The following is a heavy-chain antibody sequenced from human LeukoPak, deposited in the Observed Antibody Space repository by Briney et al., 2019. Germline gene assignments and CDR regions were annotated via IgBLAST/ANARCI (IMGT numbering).Heavy chain of an antibody. Sequence: PGGSLRLSCAASGFTFSSYSMNWVRQAPGKGLEWVSSISSSSSYIYYADSVKGRFTISRDNAKNSLYLQMNSLRAEDTAVYYCATGAIAAAIIDYWGQGTLVTVSS. V-gene: IGHV3-21*01. CDR1: GFTFSSYS. J-gene: IGHJ4*02. CDR2: ISSSSSYI. CDR3: ATGAIAAAIIDY. D-gene: IGHD6-13*01.